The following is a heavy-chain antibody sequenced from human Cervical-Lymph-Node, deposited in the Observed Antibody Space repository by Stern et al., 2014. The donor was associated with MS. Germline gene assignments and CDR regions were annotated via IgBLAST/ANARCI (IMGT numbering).Heavy chain of an antibody. CDR3: ARDRTDYDFWSGYRFYFDS. CDR2: IKQDGSEK. V-gene: IGHV3-7*01. Sequence: EVQLVESGGGLVQPGGSLRVSCVASGFTFSSYWMSWVRQAPGKGLEWVANIKQDGSEKYYVDSVKGRFTISRDNAKNSLYLQMNSLRAEDTAVYYCARDRTDYDFWSGYRFYFDSWGQGTLVTVSS. J-gene: IGHJ4*02. CDR1: GFTFSSYW. D-gene: IGHD3-3*01.